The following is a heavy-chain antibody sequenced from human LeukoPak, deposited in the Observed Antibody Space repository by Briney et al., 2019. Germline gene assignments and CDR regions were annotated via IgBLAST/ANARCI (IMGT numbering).Heavy chain of an antibody. D-gene: IGHD3-10*01. CDR2: IRYDGSNK. Sequence: GGSLRLSCAASGFTFSSYGMHWVRQAPGKGLEWVAFIRYDGSNKYYADSVKGRFTISRDNSKNTLYLQMNSLRAEDTAVYYCARDGGSGSYPPRVWGQGTLVTVSS. V-gene: IGHV3-30*02. CDR1: GFTFSSYG. CDR3: ARDGGSGSYPPRV. J-gene: IGHJ4*02.